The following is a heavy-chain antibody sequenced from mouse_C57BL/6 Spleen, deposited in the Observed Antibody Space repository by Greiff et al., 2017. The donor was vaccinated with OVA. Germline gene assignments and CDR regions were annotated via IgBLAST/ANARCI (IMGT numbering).Heavy chain of an antibody. Sequence: QVHVKQSGPELVKPGASVKISCKASGYAFSSSWMNWVKQRPGKGLEWIGRIYPGDGDTNYNGKFKGKATLTADKSSSTAYMQLSSLTSEDSAVYFCARSYDGYSPYAMDYWGQGTSVTVSS. CDR2: IYPGDGDT. CDR3: ARSYDGYSPYAMDY. CDR1: GYAFSSSW. D-gene: IGHD2-3*01. J-gene: IGHJ4*01. V-gene: IGHV1-82*01.